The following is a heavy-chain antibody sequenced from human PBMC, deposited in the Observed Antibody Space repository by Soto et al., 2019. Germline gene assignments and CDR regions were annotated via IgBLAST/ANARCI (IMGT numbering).Heavy chain of an antibody. Sequence: EVQLLESGGGLVQPGGFLRLSCAASGLTFSNYAMSWVRQAPGKGLEWVSSIGGRGDNTYYADSVEGRFTISRDISTSALSLLVLSLRVDATAIYYCANYFDRSGYPFGFFQHCGQGTLVTVSS. CDR1: GLTFSNYA. CDR2: IGGRGDNT. J-gene: IGHJ1*01. V-gene: IGHV3-23*01. CDR3: ANYFDRSGYPFGFFQH. D-gene: IGHD3-22*01.